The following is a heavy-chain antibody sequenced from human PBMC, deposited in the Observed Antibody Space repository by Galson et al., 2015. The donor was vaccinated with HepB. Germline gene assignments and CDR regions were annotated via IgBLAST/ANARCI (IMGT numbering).Heavy chain of an antibody. CDR1: GGTFSSYA. Sequence: SVKVSCKASGGTFSSYAISWVRQAPGQGLEWMGGIIPIFGTANYAQKFQGRVTITADESTSTAYMELSSLRSEDTAVYYCARHTHLPSRERGAFDIWGQGTMVTVSS. V-gene: IGHV1-69*13. CDR2: IIPIFGTA. CDR3: ARHTHLPSRERGAFDI. J-gene: IGHJ3*02. D-gene: IGHD1-26*01.